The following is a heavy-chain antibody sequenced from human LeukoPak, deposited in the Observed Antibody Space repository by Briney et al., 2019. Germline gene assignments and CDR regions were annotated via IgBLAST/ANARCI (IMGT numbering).Heavy chain of an antibody. Sequence: VGSLRLSCAASGFTFSRYWMSWVRQAPGKGLEWVANIKQDGSEKYYVDSVKGRFTISRDNAKNSMYLQMNSLRAEDTAVYYCARDIVVVPAAIYYFDYWGQGTLVTVSS. CDR3: ARDIVVVPAAIYYFDY. D-gene: IGHD2-2*02. V-gene: IGHV3-7*01. J-gene: IGHJ4*02. CDR1: GFTFSRYW. CDR2: IKQDGSEK.